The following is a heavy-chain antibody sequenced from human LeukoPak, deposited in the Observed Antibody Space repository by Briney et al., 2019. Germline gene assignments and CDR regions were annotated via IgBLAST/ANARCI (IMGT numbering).Heavy chain of an antibody. J-gene: IGHJ3*02. Sequence: GRSLRLSCAASGFTFSRYGMHWVRQAPGKGLEWVSVIYSGGSTYYADSVKGRFTISRGNSKNTLYLQMNSLRAEDTAVYYCARVGCSSTSCYAFDIWGQGTMVTVSS. CDR3: ARVGCSSTSCYAFDI. D-gene: IGHD2-2*01. CDR1: GFTFSRYG. V-gene: IGHV3-53*01. CDR2: IYSGGST.